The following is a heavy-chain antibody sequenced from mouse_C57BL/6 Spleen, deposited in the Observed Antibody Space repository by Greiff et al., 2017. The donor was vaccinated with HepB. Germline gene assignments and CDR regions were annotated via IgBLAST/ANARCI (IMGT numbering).Heavy chain of an antibody. CDR2: ISSGGDYI. J-gene: IGHJ3*01. D-gene: IGHD2-4*01. Sequence: EVKLVESGEGLVKPGGSLKLSCAASGFTFSSYAMSWVRQTPEKRLEWVAYISSGGDYIYYADTVKGRFTISRDNARNTPYLQMSSLKSEDTAMYYCTRPTSIYYDYDGAWFAYWGQGTLVTVSA. CDR3: TRPTSIYYDYDGAWFAY. CDR1: GFTFSSYA. V-gene: IGHV5-9-1*02.